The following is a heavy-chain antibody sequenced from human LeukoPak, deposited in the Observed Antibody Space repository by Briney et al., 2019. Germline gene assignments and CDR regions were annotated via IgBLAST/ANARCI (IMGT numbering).Heavy chain of an antibody. V-gene: IGHV4-59*01. CDR2: IYYSGST. CDR3: ASSDYGDYYFDY. J-gene: IGHJ4*02. Sequence: SETLSLTCTVSGGSISSYYWSWIRQPPGKGVEWIGYIYYSGSTNYNPSLKSRVTISVYTSKNQFSLQLSSVTAADTAVYYCASSDYGDYYFDYWGQGTLVTVSS. CDR1: GGSISSYY. D-gene: IGHD4-17*01.